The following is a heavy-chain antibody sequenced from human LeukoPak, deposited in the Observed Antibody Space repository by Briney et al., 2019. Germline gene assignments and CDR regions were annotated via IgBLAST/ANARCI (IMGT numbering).Heavy chain of an antibody. D-gene: IGHD3-10*01. CDR1: GDSVSSNSAA. CDR2: TYYRSKWYN. J-gene: IGHJ5*02. V-gene: IGHV6-1*01. CDR3: AREARILWFGELQNWFDP. Sequence: SQTLSLTCALSGDSVSSNSAAWNWIRQSPSRGLEWLGRTYYRSKWYNDYAVSVKSRITINPDTSKNQFSLQLNSVTPEDTAVYYCAREARILWFGELQNWFDPWGQGTLVTVSS.